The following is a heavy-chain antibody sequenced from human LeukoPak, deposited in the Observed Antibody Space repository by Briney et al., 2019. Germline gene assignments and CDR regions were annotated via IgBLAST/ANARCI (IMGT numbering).Heavy chain of an antibody. J-gene: IGHJ4*02. Sequence: GGSLRLSCAASGFTFSSYAMSWVRQAPGKGLEWVSLIGNSGGSAFYADSVKGRFTISRDNSKNTLYLQMSSLRVEYTAVYYCAKRASGSGTSLYYFDYWGQGTLVTVSS. D-gene: IGHD3-10*01. V-gene: IGHV3-23*01. CDR1: GFTFSSYA. CDR3: AKRASGSGTSLYYFDY. CDR2: IGNSGGSA.